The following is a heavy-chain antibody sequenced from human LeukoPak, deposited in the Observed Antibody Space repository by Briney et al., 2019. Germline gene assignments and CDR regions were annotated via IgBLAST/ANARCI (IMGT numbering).Heavy chain of an antibody. CDR2: INPNSGGT. J-gene: IGHJ6*02. CDR3: ARDGADIVVVPAAIRGAYYYYGMDV. CDR1: GYTFTGYY. D-gene: IGHD2-2*01. V-gene: IGHV1-2*02. Sequence: ASVKVSCKASGYTFTGYYMHWVRQAPGQGLEWMGWINPNSGGTNYAQKFQGRVTMTRDTSISTAYVELSRLRSDDTAVYYCARDGADIVVVPAAIRGAYYYYGMDVWGQGTTVTVSS.